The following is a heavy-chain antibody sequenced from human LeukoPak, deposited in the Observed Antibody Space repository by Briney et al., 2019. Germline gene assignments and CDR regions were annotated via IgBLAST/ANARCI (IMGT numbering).Heavy chain of an antibody. D-gene: IGHD2-21*02. CDR1: GYSFTSYW. J-gene: IGHJ3*02. CDR3: ARRVYCGGDCYLWAFDI. CDR2: IYPGESDT. Sequence: KHGESPKISCKGSGYSFTSYWIGWVRQMPGKGLEWMGIIYPGESDTRYSPSFQGQVTISADKSISTAYLQWSSLKASDTAMHYSARRVYCGGDCYLWAFDIWGQGTMVTVSS. V-gene: IGHV5-51*01.